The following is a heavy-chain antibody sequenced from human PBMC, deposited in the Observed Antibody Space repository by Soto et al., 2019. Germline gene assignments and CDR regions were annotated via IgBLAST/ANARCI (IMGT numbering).Heavy chain of an antibody. CDR1: GFTFSSYS. CDR3: ARDEDQDIVVVVAARLAGY. V-gene: IGHV3-21*01. CDR2: ISSSSSYI. J-gene: IGHJ4*02. D-gene: IGHD2-15*01. Sequence: PGGSLRLSCAASGFTFSSYSMNWVRQAPGKGLEWVSSISSSSSYIYYADSVKGRFTISRDNAKNSLYLQMNSLRAEDTAVFFCARDEDQDIVVVVAARLAGYWGQGTLVTVS.